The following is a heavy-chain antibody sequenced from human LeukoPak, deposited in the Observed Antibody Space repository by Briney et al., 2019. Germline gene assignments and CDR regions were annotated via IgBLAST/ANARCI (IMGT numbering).Heavy chain of an antibody. V-gene: IGHV1-8*01. CDR3: ARGYFDGSGYYYFDY. CDR1: GYTFTIYD. J-gene: IGHJ4*02. CDR2: MNPNSGNT. D-gene: IGHD3-22*01. Sequence: ASVKVSSMASGYTFTIYDINWVRQAPGQGLEWMGWMNPNSGNTGYAQKFQGRVTMTRNTSISTAYMELSSLRSEDTAVYYCARGYFDGSGYYYFDYWGQGTLVTVSS.